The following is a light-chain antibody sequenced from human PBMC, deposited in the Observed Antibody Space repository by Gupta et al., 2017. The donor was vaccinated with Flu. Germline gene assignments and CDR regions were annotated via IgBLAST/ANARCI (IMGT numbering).Light chain of an antibody. V-gene: IGLV1-44*01. CDR1: SSNIGINN. J-gene: IGLJ3*02. Sequence: QSVLPQPPSASGTPGQRVTISCSGSSSNIGINNLSWDQRLPGTAPKLLIYDDSQRPSGVPDRFSGSKSGTSASLAISGLQAEDEADYYCASWEDSLNGPVFGGGIKLTVL. CDR2: DDS. CDR3: ASWEDSLNGPV.